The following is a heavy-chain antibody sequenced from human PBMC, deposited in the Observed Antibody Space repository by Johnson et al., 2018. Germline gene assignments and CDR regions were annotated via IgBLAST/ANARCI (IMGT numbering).Heavy chain of an antibody. CDR2: ISYDGSNN. CDR1: GIIFSSYA. D-gene: IGHD4-17*01. CDR3: ARDFYYYGDYGDAFDI. J-gene: IGHJ3*02. Sequence: VQLVESGGGVVQPGRSLRLSCAASGIIFSSYAMHWVRQAPGKGLEWVAVISYDGSNNYYADSVKGRVTISRDNSKNALYLQMHSLRAEDTAVYYCARDFYYYGDYGDAFDIGGQGTMVTVSS. V-gene: IGHV3-30-3*01.